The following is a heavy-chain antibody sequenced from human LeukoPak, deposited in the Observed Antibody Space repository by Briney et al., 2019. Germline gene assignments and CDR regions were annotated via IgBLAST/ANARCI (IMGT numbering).Heavy chain of an antibody. CDR2: ISYDGSNK. CDR3: ARDTSGSYVYYGMDV. Sequence: EGSLRLSCAASGFTFSSYAMHWVRQAPGKGLEWVAVISYDGSNKYYADSVKGRFTISRDNSKNTLYLQMNSLRAEDTAVYYCARDTSGSYVYYGMDVWGQGTTVTVS. D-gene: IGHD1-26*01. CDR1: GFTFSSYA. V-gene: IGHV3-30*14. J-gene: IGHJ6*02.